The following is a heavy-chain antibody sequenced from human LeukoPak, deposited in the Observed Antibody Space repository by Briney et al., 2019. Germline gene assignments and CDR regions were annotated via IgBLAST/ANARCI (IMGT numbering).Heavy chain of an antibody. D-gene: IGHD3-3*01. J-gene: IGHJ4*02. V-gene: IGHV1-69*05. CDR1: GGTFSSYA. Sequence: GASVKASCKASGGTFSSYAISWVRQAPGQGLEWMGGIIPIFGTANYAQKLQGRVTMTTDTSTSTAYMELRSLRSDDTAVYYCARDGDITIFGVVISYFDYWGQGTLVTVSS. CDR2: IIPIFGTA. CDR3: ARDGDITIFGVVISYFDY.